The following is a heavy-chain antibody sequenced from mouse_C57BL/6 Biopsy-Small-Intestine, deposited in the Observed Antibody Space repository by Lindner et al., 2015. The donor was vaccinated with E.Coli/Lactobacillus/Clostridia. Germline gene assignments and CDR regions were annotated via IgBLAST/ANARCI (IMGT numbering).Heavy chain of an antibody. D-gene: IGHD1-1*01. Sequence: VQLQESGPELVKPGASVKLSCKASGYTFTSYDINWVKQRPGQGLEWIGWIYPRDGSTKYNEKLKGKATLTVDTSSSTAYMELHSLTSEDSAVYFCARGGPFATVVENAMDYWGQGTSVTVSS. CDR3: ARGGPFATVVENAMDY. CDR1: GYTFTSYD. V-gene: IGHV1-85*01. J-gene: IGHJ4*01. CDR2: IYPRDGST.